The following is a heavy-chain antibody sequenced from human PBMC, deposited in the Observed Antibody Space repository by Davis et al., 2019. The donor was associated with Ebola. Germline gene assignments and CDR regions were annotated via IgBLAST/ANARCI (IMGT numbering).Heavy chain of an antibody. CDR1: GYTFTSYG. D-gene: IGHD6-13*01. Sequence: ASVKVSCKASGYTFTSYGISWVRQAPGQGLEWMGWISAYNGNTNYAQKLQGRVTMTTDTSTSTVYMELSSLRSEDTAVYYCARALGIAALDYWGQGTLVTVSS. J-gene: IGHJ4*02. CDR3: ARALGIAALDY. V-gene: IGHV1-18*01. CDR2: ISAYNGNT.